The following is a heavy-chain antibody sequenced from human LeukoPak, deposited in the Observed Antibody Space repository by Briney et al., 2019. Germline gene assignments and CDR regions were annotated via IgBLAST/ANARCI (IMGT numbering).Heavy chain of an antibody. CDR3: ARAPRITIFGVVIIDGMDV. V-gene: IGHV3-11*01. Sequence: GGSLRLSCAASGFTFSDYYMSWIRQAPGKGLEWVSYISSSGSTIYYADSVKGRFTISRDNAKNSLYLQMHRLRAEDTAVYYCARAPRITIFGVVIIDGMDVWGQGTTVTVSS. CDR1: GFTFSDYY. D-gene: IGHD3-3*01. J-gene: IGHJ6*02. CDR2: ISSSGSTI.